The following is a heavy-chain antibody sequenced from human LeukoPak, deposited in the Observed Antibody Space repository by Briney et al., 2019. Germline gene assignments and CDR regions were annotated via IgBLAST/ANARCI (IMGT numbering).Heavy chain of an antibody. CDR3: ARGGAMTPAY. CDR2: LYTSGSA. Sequence: ASQTLSLTCTVSGGAISSGSYYWGWIRQPGGKDLEWVVSLYTSGSANYNPSLKSRVTISVDTSKNQFSLKLSSVTAADTAVYYCARGGAMTPAYWGQGTLVTVSS. CDR1: GGAISSGSYY. D-gene: IGHD4-17*01. J-gene: IGHJ4*02. V-gene: IGHV4-61*02.